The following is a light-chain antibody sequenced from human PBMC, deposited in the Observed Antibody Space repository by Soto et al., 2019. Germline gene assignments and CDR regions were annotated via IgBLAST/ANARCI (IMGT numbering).Light chain of an antibody. J-gene: IGKJ4*01. CDR3: QQYNSFSGLT. Sequence: DIQMTQSPSTLSASVGDRVTITCRASQSISSWLVWYQQKPGKAPKLLIYKASSLESGVPSRFSGSASGTEFTLTISSLQPDDFATYYCQQYNSFSGLTFGGGTKVEI. CDR1: QSISSW. V-gene: IGKV1-5*03. CDR2: KAS.